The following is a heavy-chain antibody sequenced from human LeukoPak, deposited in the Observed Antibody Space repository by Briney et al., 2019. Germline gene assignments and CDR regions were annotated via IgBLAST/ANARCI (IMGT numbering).Heavy chain of an antibody. CDR2: IWFDGSNK. V-gene: IGHV3-33*01. D-gene: IGHD3-22*01. CDR3: ARDRYESNGHVDY. J-gene: IGHJ4*02. Sequence: GGSLRLSCAASGFTFSSYGMHWVRQAPGKGLEWVALIWFDGSNKYYADSVKGRFTISRDNSKNTLYLQMNGLRAEDTAVYYCARDRYESNGHVDYWGQGTLVTVSS. CDR1: GFTFSSYG.